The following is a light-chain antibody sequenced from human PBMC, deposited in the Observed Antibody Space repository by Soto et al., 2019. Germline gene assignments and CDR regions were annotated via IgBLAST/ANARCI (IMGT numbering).Light chain of an antibody. V-gene: IGKV3-15*01. CDR3: QQYSKWPLT. J-gene: IGKJ4*01. CDR2: ATA. Sequence: EIVMTQSPATLSVYPGERATLSCRASESASTNLAWYQQRPGQAPWLLIYATATRDTGIPARFTGSGSGTEFNLTISGLQSEAFAVYYCQQYSKWPLTFGGGTKVEIK. CDR1: ESASTN.